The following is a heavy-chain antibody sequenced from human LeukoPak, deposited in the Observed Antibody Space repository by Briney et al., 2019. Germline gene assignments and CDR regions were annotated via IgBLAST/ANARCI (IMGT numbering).Heavy chain of an antibody. V-gene: IGHV4-39*01. D-gene: IGHD3-10*01. CDR3: ARLGESYDY. CDR2: IYSGST. J-gene: IGHJ4*02. Sequence: PSETLSLTCLVSGGSIRSGNYYWGWIRQPPGKGLEWIGSIYSGSTYYNPSLKSRVTISVDTSKNQFSLKLSSVTAADTAVYYCARLGESYDYWGQGTLVTVSS. CDR1: GGSIRSGNYY.